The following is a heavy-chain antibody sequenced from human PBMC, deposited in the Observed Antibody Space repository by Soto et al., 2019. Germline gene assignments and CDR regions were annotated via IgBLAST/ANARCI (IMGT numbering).Heavy chain of an antibody. CDR1: GGSISSGGYS. CDR2: IYHSGST. Sequence: SETLSLTCAVSGGSISSGGYSWSWIRQPPGKGLEWIGYIYHSGSTYYNPSLKSRVTISVDRSKNQFSLKLSSVTAADTAVYYCARDNEGIGSGSPFYSYYYGMDVWGQGTTVTVSS. CDR3: ARDNEGIGSGSPFYSYYYGMDV. D-gene: IGHD3-10*01. V-gene: IGHV4-30-2*01. J-gene: IGHJ6*02.